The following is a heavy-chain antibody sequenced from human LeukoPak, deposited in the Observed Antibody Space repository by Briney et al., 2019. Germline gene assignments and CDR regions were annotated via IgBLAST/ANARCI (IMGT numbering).Heavy chain of an antibody. CDR3: AALARDY. CDR1: GFIVSSNY. J-gene: IGHJ4*02. V-gene: IGHV3-53*01. Sequence: GGSLRLSCAASGFIVSSNYMTWVRQAPGEGLEWVSVIHNDGSTYYTDSVKGRFTISRDNSKNTLYPQMSSLRVEDTAVYYCAALARDYWGQGTLVTVSS. CDR2: IHNDGST. D-gene: IGHD3-3*02.